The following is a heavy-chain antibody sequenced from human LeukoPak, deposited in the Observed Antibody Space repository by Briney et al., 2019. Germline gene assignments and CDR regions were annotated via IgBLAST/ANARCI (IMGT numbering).Heavy chain of an antibody. J-gene: IGHJ3*02. CDR1: GYTFTSYG. CDR3: ARDLYYCGSGSPSFDI. CDR2: ISAYNGNT. D-gene: IGHD3-10*01. V-gene: IGHV1-18*01. Sequence: ASVKVSCKASGYTFTSYGISWVRQAPGQGLEWMGWISAYNGNTNYAQKLQGRVTMTTDTSTSTAYMELRSLRSDDTAVYYCARDLYYCGSGSPSFDIWGQGTMVTVSS.